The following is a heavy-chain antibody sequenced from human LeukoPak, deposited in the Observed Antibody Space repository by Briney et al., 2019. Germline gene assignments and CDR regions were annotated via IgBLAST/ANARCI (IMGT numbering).Heavy chain of an antibody. CDR3: ARGSTAGTTGTSFDP. J-gene: IGHJ5*02. CDR2: INPSGGST. CDR1: GYTFTSYY. D-gene: IGHD1-1*01. V-gene: IGHV1-46*01. Sequence: ASVKVSCKASGYTFTSYYMHWVRQAPGQGLEWMGIINPSGGSTSYAQKFQGRVTMTRDTSTSTVYMELSSLRSEDTAAYYCARGSTAGTTGTSFDPWGQGTLVTVSS.